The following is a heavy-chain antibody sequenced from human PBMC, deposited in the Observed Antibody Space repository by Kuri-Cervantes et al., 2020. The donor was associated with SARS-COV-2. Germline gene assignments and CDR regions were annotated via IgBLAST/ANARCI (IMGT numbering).Heavy chain of an antibody. D-gene: IGHD3-22*01. CDR3: ARGTSTFRVITTPFDY. J-gene: IGHJ4*02. V-gene: IGHV4-61*09. CDR2: IYTSGST. Sequence: SETLSLTCTVSGGSISSGSYYWSWIRQPAGKGLEWIGYIYTSGSTNYNPSLKSRVTISVDTSKNQFSLKLSSVTAADTAVYYCARGTSTFRVITTPFDYWGQGTLVTVSS. CDR1: GGSISSGSYY.